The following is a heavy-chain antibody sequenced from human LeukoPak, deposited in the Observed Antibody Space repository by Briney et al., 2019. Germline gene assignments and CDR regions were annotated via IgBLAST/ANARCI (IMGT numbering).Heavy chain of an antibody. Sequence: PGGSLRLSCAASGFSFTTYTMNWVRQAPGKGLEWVSYISTSGGAIYYADSVKGRFTISRDNAKNSLHLQMNSLSDEDTAVYYCARDAGWAFDHWGQGTLVTVSS. CDR2: ISTSGGAI. D-gene: IGHD6-19*01. CDR3: ARDAGWAFDH. J-gene: IGHJ4*02. V-gene: IGHV3-48*02. CDR1: GFSFTTYT.